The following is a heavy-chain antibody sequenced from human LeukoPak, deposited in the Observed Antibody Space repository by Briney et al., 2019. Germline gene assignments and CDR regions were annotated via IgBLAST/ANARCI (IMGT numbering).Heavy chain of an antibody. CDR1: GGYISSSRYY. Sequence: SETLSLTCTVSGGYISSSRYYWGWIRQPPGKGLEWIGSIYYSGSTYYNPSLKSRVTISVDTSKNQFSLKLSSVSAAAAAVYYCARRVQQLSYFYYMDVWGKGTPVTVSS. CDR3: ARRVQQLSYFYYMDV. J-gene: IGHJ6*03. CDR2: IYYSGST. V-gene: IGHV4-39*01. D-gene: IGHD6-13*01.